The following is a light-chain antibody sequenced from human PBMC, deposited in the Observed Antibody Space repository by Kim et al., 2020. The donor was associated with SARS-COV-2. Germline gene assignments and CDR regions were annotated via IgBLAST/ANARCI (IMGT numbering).Light chain of an antibody. V-gene: IGLV1-44*01. Sequence: GQRVTISCSVSSSNIGRNTVTWYQQFPGTAPQLLIDTDDRRPSGVSDSVSCSKSGTSASLAISALRSEDEADYYCATWDDSLDVWMFGGGTQLTVL. CDR3: ATWDDSLDVWM. CDR1: SSNIGRNT. CDR2: TDD. J-gene: IGLJ3*02.